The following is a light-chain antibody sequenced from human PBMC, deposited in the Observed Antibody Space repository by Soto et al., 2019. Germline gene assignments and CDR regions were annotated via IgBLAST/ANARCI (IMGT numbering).Light chain of an antibody. J-gene: IGKJ1*01. V-gene: IGKV1-5*03. CDR3: QQYNSYPWT. CDR1: QSISSW. Sequence: DIQTTQSPSTLSASVGDSVTITCRASQSISSWLAWYQQKPGKAPKLLIYKASSLESGVPSRFSGSGSGTEFTLTISSLQPDDFATYYCQQYNSYPWTFGQGTKVEIK. CDR2: KAS.